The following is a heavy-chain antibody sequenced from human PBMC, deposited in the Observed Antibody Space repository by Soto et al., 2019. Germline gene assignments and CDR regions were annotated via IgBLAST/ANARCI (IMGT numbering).Heavy chain of an antibody. J-gene: IGHJ4*02. CDR1: GGSVSSGSYY. V-gene: IGHV4-61*01. CDR3: ARVTRSYAIDY. Sequence: QVQLQESGPGLVRPSETLSLTCTVSGGSVSSGSYYRSWIRQPPGKGLEWIGYIYYSGSTSYNPSLKSRVTISVDTSKSQFSLQLSSVTAADTALYYCARVTRSYAIDYWGQGTLVTVSS. D-gene: IGHD3-16*01. CDR2: IYYSGST.